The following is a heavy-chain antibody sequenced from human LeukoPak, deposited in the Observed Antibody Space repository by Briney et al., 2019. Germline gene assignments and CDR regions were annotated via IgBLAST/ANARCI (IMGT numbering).Heavy chain of an antibody. CDR3: ARARNYYDSSGFYYEGDAFDI. CDR1: GGSINTYY. D-gene: IGHD3-22*01. Sequence: SETLSLTCTVSGGSINTYYWSWIRQPAGKGLEWIGRIYSSGTTHYNPSLKSRVTMSVDTSKNQFSLKLSSVTAADTAVYYCARARNYYDSSGFYYEGDAFDIWGQGTMVTVSS. J-gene: IGHJ3*02. CDR2: IYSSGTT. V-gene: IGHV4-4*07.